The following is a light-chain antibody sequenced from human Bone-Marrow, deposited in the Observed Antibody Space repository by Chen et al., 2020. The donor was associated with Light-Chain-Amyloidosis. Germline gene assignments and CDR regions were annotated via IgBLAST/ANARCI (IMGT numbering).Light chain of an antibody. CDR3: AAWDDSLSVYV. CDR2: RNN. CDR1: SSNIGSNY. V-gene: IGLV1-47*01. J-gene: IGLJ1*01. Sequence: QSVLTQPPSASGTPGQRVTISCSGSSSNIGSNYVYWYQQLPGTAPKLLIYRNNQRPSGVPDRFSGSKSGTSASLAISGLRSEDEADYYCAAWDDSLSVYVFGTGTKVTVI.